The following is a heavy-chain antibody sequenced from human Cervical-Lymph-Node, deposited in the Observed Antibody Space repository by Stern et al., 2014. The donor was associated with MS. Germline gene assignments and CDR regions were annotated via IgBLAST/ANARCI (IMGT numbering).Heavy chain of an antibody. J-gene: IGHJ4*02. D-gene: IGHD4-23*01. CDR1: GFTFSSYS. CDR2: ISSGGSYI. V-gene: IGHV3-21*01. CDR3: ARGRGGNYRYYFDY. Sequence: EVQLVESGGGLVKPGGSLRLSCAASGFTFSSYSMNWVRQAPGKGLGWVACISSGGSYIYYADSLKGRFTISRDNAKNSLYLQMNSLRAEDTAVYYCARGRGGNYRYYFDYWGQGTLVTVSS.